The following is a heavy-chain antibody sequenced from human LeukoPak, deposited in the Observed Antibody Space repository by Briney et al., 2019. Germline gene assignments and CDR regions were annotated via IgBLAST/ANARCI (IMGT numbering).Heavy chain of an antibody. CDR1: GFTFSSYG. V-gene: IGHV3-30*02. CDR3: ARASSRGDYWLDS. Sequence: PGGSLRLSCAASGFTFSSYGMHWVRQAPGKGLEWVAFIRYDGSNKYYADSVKGRFTISRDNSKNTLYLQMNSLRAEDTAVYYCARASSRGDYWLDSWGQGTLVTVSS. CDR2: IRYDGSNK. D-gene: IGHD4-17*01. J-gene: IGHJ5*01.